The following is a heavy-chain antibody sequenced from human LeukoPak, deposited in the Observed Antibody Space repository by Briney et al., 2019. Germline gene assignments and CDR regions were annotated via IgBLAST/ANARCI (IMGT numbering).Heavy chain of an antibody. V-gene: IGHV3-74*01. D-gene: IGHD3-22*01. J-gene: IGHJ1*01. CDR1: GFTFSSYW. CDR3: ARVDYYDSSGYSN. CDR2: INSDGSST. Sequence: PGGSLRLSCAASGFTFSSYWMHWVRHAPGKGLVWVSRINSDGSSTSYADSVKGRFTISRDNAKNTLYLQMNSLRAEDTAVYYCARVDYYDSSGYSNWGQGTLVTVSS.